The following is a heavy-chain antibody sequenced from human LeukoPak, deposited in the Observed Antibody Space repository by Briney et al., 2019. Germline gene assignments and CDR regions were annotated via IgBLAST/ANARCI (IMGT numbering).Heavy chain of an antibody. CDR2: INTDGSST. V-gene: IGHV3-74*01. D-gene: IGHD1-26*01. Sequence: GGSLRLSCAASGFTFSSYWMHWVRQAPGKGLVWVSRINTDGSSTSYADSVKGRFTISRDNSKNTLFLQMNSLRAEDTAMYYCARSNSATIPGADPWGQGTLVTVSS. CDR3: ARSNSATIPGADP. CDR1: GFTFSSYW. J-gene: IGHJ5*02.